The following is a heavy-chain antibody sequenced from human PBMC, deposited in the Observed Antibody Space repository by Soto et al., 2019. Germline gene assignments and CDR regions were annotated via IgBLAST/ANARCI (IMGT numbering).Heavy chain of an antibody. Sequence: ASVKVSCKTSGYTFSNYGISWVRLAPGQGFEWMGWISVYSGNTNSAQKLQGRVTMTTDTSTSTAYMELSSLRSEDTAVYYCARKRRITIFGAVRRHYYYYMDVWGKGTTVTVSS. D-gene: IGHD3-3*01. CDR1: GYTFSNYG. CDR3: ARKRRITIFGAVRRHYYYYMDV. V-gene: IGHV1-18*01. CDR2: ISVYSGNT. J-gene: IGHJ6*03.